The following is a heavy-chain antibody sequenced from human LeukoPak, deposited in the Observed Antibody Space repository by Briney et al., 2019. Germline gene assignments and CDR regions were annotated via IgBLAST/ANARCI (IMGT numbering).Heavy chain of an antibody. CDR2: ISGDGGST. CDR3: VKGGDYYDSSDYYNVGDS. J-gene: IGHJ5*01. D-gene: IGHD3-22*01. CDR1: GFTFHEHA. V-gene: IGHV3-43*02. Sequence: GGSLRLSCAASGFTFHEHAMHWVRQDPGKGLEWVSLISGDGGSTYYADSVKGRFTISRDNSKDSLYLQMNSLRTEDTALYYCVKGGDYYDSSDYYNVGDSWGQGTLVTVSS.